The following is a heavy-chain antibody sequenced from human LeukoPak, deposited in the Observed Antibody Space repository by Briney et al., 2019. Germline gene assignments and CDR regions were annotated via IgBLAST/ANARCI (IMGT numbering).Heavy chain of an antibody. CDR2: IISSSSYI. Sequence: SGGSLRLSCAAPGFTFSSDRMNWVRQAPGKRLEWVSSIISSSSYIYYADSVKVRFTISRDNAKNSLYLQMNSRRAEDTAVYYCAKEDGNYGSGRYYYFDYWGQGTLVTVSS. CDR1: GFTFSSDR. CDR3: AKEDGNYGSGRYYYFDY. V-gene: IGHV3-21*04. D-gene: IGHD3-10*01. J-gene: IGHJ4*02.